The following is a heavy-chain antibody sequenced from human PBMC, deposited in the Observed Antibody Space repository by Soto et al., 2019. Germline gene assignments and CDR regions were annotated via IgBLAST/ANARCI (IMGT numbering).Heavy chain of an antibody. Sequence: SETLSLTCSVSGGSVSDKTYYWSWIRQPPGKRLEWIGYVYYSGTTNYNPSLKSRVTIPVDQSKNRFSLRLSSVTTADTALYYCARTTAVPNTLRSRYFFDYWGQGTLVTVSS. CDR3: ARTTAVPNTLRSRYFFDY. D-gene: IGHD4-17*01. CDR2: VYYSGTT. CDR1: GGSVSDKTYY. J-gene: IGHJ4*02. V-gene: IGHV4-61*01.